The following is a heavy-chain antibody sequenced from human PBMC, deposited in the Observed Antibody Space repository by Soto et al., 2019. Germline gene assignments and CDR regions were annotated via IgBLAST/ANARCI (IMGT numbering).Heavy chain of an antibody. CDR2: ISYDGSNK. V-gene: IGHV3-30-3*01. CDR1: GFTFSSYA. D-gene: IGHD5-18*01. CDR3: ARANVRGYSYDSSLDY. Sequence: GGSLRLSCAASGFTFSSYAMHWVRQAPGKGLEWVAVISYDGSNKYYADSVKGRFTIPRDNSKNTLYLQMNSLRAEDTAVCYCARANVRGYSYDSSLDYWGQGTLVTVSS. J-gene: IGHJ4*02.